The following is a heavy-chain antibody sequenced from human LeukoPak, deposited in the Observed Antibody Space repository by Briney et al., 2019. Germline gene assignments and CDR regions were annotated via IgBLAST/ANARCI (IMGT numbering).Heavy chain of an antibody. CDR3: ARRGFLEWLPPSFDY. J-gene: IGHJ4*02. V-gene: IGHV4-34*01. CDR2: INHSGST. CDR1: GGSLSGYY. Sequence: SETLSLTCAVYGGSLSGYYWSWIRQPPGKGLEWIGEINHSGSTNYNPSLKSRVTISVDKSKNQFSLKLSSVTAADTAVYYCARRGFLEWLPPSFDYWGQGTLVTVSS. D-gene: IGHD3-3*01.